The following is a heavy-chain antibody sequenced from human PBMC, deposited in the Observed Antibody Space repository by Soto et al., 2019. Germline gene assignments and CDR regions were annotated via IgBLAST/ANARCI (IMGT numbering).Heavy chain of an antibody. CDR1: GGSISSYY. CDR3: ARVLVATIGFVWFAP. V-gene: IGHV4-59*01. Sequence: SETLSLTCTVSGGSISSYYWSWIRQPPGEGLEWIGYIYYSGSTNYNPSLKSRVTTSVDTSKNQFSLKLSSVTAADTAVYYCARVLVATIGFVWFAPWGQGTLVTVSP. D-gene: IGHD5-12*01. J-gene: IGHJ5*02. CDR2: IYYSGST.